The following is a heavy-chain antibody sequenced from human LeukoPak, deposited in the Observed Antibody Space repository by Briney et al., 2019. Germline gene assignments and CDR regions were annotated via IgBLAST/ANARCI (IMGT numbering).Heavy chain of an antibody. Sequence: GGSLRLSCAASGFTLRSYWMHWVRQAPGKGLVWVSRINGDGSSTTYADSVKGRFTISRDNAKNTLYMQMNSLRAEDTAVYYCARGGTDDDFDIWGQGTMVTVSS. V-gene: IGHV3-74*01. CDR2: INGDGSST. CDR1: GFTLRSYW. CDR3: ARGGTDDDFDI. J-gene: IGHJ3*02. D-gene: IGHD1-26*01.